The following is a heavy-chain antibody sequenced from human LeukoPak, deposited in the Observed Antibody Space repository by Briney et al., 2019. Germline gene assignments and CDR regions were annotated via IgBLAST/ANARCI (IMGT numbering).Heavy chain of an antibody. CDR2: FDPEDGET. Sequence: GASAKVSCKVSGYTLTELSMHWVRQAPGKGREWRGGFDPEDGETIYAQKFQGRVTMTEDTSTDTAYMELSSLRSEDTAVYYCATVLWELRDWFDPWGQGTLVTVSS. V-gene: IGHV1-24*01. CDR1: GYTLTELS. CDR3: ATVLWELRDWFDP. D-gene: IGHD1-26*01. J-gene: IGHJ5*02.